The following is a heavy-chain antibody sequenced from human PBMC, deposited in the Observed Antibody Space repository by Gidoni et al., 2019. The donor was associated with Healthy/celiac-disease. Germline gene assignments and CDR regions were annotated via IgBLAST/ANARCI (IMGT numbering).Heavy chain of an antibody. D-gene: IGHD5-18*01. CDR2: IYYSGST. J-gene: IGHJ5*02. CDR1: CPVISSYH. V-gene: IGHV4-59*01. CDR3: ARAKLSPNNWFDP. Sequence: QVQLQESGPGLVKRSETLSLTCSVSCPVISSYHWSWIRQPPGKGLEGSGYIYYSGSTNYNPSRKRRVTRSGDTTKNQFSLKLSSVPAADTAVYYCARAKLSPNNWFDPWGQGTLVTVSS.